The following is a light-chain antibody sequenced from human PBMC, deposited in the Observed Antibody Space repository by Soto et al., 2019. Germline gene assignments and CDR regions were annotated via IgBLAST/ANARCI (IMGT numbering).Light chain of an antibody. J-gene: IGKJ2*01. CDR2: GAS. CDR3: QQRSHWPGT. CDR1: QSVSSNY. Sequence: EIVLTQSPDTLSLSPGERATLSCRASQSVSSNYLAWFQQKPGQTPRLLISGASSRATGIPDRFSGSGSGTDFSLTISSLESEDFAIYYCQQRSHWPGTFGQGTKLEIK. V-gene: IGKV3D-20*02.